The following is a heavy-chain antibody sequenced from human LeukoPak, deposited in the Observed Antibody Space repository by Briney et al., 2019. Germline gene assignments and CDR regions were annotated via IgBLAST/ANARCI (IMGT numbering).Heavy chain of an antibody. CDR3: AREPIAARGAFDI. D-gene: IGHD6-13*01. J-gene: IGHJ3*02. Sequence: ETLSLTCAVYGGSFSSYYWGWIRQPPGKGLEWIGSIYYSGSTYYNPSLKSRVTISVDTSKDQFSLKLSSVTAADTAVYYCAREPIAARGAFDIWGQGTMVTVSS. V-gene: IGHV4-39*07. CDR1: GGSFSSYY. CDR2: IYYSGST.